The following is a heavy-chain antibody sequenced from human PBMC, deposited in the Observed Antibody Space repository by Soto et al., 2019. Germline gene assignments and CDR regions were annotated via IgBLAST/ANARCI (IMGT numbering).Heavy chain of an antibody. Sequence: QVQLVESGGGVVQPGRSLRLSCAASGFTFSSYGMHWVRQAPGKGLEWVAVISYDGSNKYYADSVKGRFTISRDNSKNTLYLQMNSLRAEDTAGYYCAILGTGIDDYWGQGTLVTVSS. J-gene: IGHJ4*02. CDR1: GFTFSSYG. CDR3: AILGTGIDDY. V-gene: IGHV3-30*03. CDR2: ISYDGSNK. D-gene: IGHD7-27*01.